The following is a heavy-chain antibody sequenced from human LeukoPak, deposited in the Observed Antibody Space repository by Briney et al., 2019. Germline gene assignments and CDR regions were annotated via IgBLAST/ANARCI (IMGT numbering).Heavy chain of an antibody. CDR3: ANDGVTTN. D-gene: IGHD4-17*01. CDR2: ISYDGSNK. V-gene: IGHV3-30*18. Sequence: GGSLRLSCAAPGFTFSSYGMHWVRQAPGKGLEWMAVISYDGSNKYYADSVKGRFTISRDNSKNPLYLQMNSLRAEDTAVYYCANDGVTTNWGQGTLVTVSS. CDR1: GFTFSSYG. J-gene: IGHJ4*02.